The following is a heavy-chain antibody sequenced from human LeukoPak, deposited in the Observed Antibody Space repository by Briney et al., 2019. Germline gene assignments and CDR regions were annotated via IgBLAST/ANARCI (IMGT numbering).Heavy chain of an antibody. V-gene: IGHV4-30-4*07. Sequence: SETLSLTCAVSGGSISSGGYSWSWIRQPPGKGLEWIGYIYYSGSTYYNPSLKSRVTISVDTSKNQFSLQLSSVTAADTAVYYCARDWNRYAYWGQGTLVTVSS. CDR2: IYYSGST. CDR1: GGSISSGGYS. CDR3: ARDWNRYAY. J-gene: IGHJ4*02. D-gene: IGHD1-1*01.